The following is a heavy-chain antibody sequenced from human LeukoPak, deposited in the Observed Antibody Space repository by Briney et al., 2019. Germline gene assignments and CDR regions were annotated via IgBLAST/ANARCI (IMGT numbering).Heavy chain of an antibody. Sequence: ASVKVSCKDSGYTFTSYDISWVRQDTGQGLEWMGWMNPNSGNTGYAQKFQGRVTMTRNTSISTAYMELSSLRSEDTAVYYCARRTKWLSRFDPWGQGTLVTVSS. CDR3: ARRTKWLSRFDP. V-gene: IGHV1-8*01. D-gene: IGHD3-22*01. CDR1: GYTFTSYD. J-gene: IGHJ5*02. CDR2: MNPNSGNT.